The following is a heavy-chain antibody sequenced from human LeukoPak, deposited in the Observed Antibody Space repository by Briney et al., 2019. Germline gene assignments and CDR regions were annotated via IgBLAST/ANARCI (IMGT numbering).Heavy chain of an antibody. J-gene: IGHJ4*02. D-gene: IGHD6-19*01. CDR3: AREGGGWYIDY. CDR2: ISSSGSTI. CDR1: GFTFSSYE. Sequence: GGSLRLSCAASGFTFSSYEMNWVRQAPGKGLEWVSYISSSGSTIYYADSVKGRFTISRDNAKNSLYLQMNSLRAEDTAVYYCAREGGGWYIDYWGQGTLVTVSS. V-gene: IGHV3-48*03.